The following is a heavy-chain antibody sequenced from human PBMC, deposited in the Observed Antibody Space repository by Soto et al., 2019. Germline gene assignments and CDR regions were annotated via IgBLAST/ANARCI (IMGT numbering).Heavy chain of an antibody. J-gene: IGHJ6*02. Sequence: SETLSLTCTVSGGSVSSGSYYWSWIRQPPGKGLEWIGYIYYSGSTNYNPSLKSRVTISVDTSKNQFSLKLSSVTAADTAVYYCARLGLDYYYYGMDVWGQGTTVTAP. V-gene: IGHV4-61*01. CDR3: ARLGLDYYYYGMDV. CDR2: IYYSGST. CDR1: GGSVSSGSYY.